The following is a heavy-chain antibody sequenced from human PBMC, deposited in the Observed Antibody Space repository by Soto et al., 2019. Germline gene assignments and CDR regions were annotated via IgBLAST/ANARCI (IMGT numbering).Heavy chain of an antibody. Sequence: PGGSLRLSCTVSGFAFNNYGINWVRQAPGKVLEWVSSISKSDYTYSSDSVKGRFAISRDNAKSSVSLQMNTLRVEDTAVYYCAREDSIIIPAVPDFWGQGTLVTVSS. D-gene: IGHD2-2*01. CDR2: ISKSDYT. V-gene: IGHV3-21*01. CDR3: AREDSIIIPAVPDF. J-gene: IGHJ1*01. CDR1: GFAFNNYG.